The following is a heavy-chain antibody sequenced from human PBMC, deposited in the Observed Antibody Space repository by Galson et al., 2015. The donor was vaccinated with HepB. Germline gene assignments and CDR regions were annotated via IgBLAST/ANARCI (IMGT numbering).Heavy chain of an antibody. D-gene: IGHD3-3*01. Sequence: SLRLSCAASGFTFSSYGMHWVRQAPGKGLEWVAVIWYDGSNKYYADSVKGRFTISRDNSKNTLYLQMNSLRAEDTAAYYCARGPSDFWERSDYGMDVWGQGTTVTVSS. CDR2: IWYDGSNK. CDR1: GFTFSSYG. V-gene: IGHV3-33*01. CDR3: ARGPSDFWERSDYGMDV. J-gene: IGHJ6*02.